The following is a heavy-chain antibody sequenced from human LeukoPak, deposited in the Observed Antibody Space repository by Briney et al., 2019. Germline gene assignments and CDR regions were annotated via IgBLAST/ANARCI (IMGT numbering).Heavy chain of an antibody. J-gene: IGHJ6*03. V-gene: IGHV4-38-2*02. D-gene: IGHD3-16*02. CDR1: GYSISSGYY. CDR3: ARSDYDYVWGSYRRPADYYYYYMDV. CDR2: IYHSGST. Sequence: SETLSLTCTVSGYSISSGYYWGWIRQPPGKGLEWIGSIYHSGSTYYNPSLKSRVTISVDTSKNQFSLKLSSVTAADTAVYYCARSDYDYVWGSYRRPADYYYYYMDVWGKGTTVTISS.